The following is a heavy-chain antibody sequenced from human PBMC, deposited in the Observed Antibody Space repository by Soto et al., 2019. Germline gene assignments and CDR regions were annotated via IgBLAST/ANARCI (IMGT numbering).Heavy chain of an antibody. D-gene: IGHD1-26*01. J-gene: IGHJ3*02. V-gene: IGHV3-30*18. CDR1: GFTFSSYG. CDR3: AKVRRLSIVGATMDAFDI. Sequence: GGSLRLSCAASGFTFSSYGMHWVRQAPGKGLEWVAVISYDGSNKYYADSVKGRFTISRDNSKNTLYLQMNSLRAEDTAVYYCAKVRRLSIVGATMDAFDIWGQGTMVTVSS. CDR2: ISYDGSNK.